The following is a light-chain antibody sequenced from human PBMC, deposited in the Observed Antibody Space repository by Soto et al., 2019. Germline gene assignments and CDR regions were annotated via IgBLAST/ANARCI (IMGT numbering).Light chain of an antibody. J-gene: IGLJ1*01. CDR1: STDFVSYNR. Sequence: QSARTQAPSVSGSPGQSGTISCTGTSTDFVSYNRVSWYQQPPGTAPKLIIYEASNRPSGVPGRFSGSKSGNTASLTISGLQAADEADYYCSLYTTDSTYVFGTGTKVTVL. V-gene: IGLV2-18*01. CDR2: EAS. CDR3: SLYTTDSTYV.